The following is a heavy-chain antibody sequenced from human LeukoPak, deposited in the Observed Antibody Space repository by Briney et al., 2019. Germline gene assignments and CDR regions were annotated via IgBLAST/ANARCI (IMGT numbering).Heavy chain of an antibody. Sequence: PSETLSLTCTVSGGSISSYYWSWIRLPPGKGLEWIGYIYYSGSTNYNPSLKSRVTISVDTSKNQFSLKLSSVTAADTAVYYCAGTYTYYYYYYMDVWGKGTTVTISS. CDR3: AGTYTYYYYYYMDV. CDR2: IYYSGST. CDR1: GGSISSYY. V-gene: IGHV4-59*01. J-gene: IGHJ6*03. D-gene: IGHD2-2*02.